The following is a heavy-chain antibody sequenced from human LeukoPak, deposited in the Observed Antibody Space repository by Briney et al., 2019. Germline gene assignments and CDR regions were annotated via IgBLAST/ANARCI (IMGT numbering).Heavy chain of an antibody. CDR2: ISGSGTST. J-gene: IGHJ6*03. Sequence: GGSLRLSCAASGFTFSSYGMSWVRQALGKGLEWVSAISGSGTSTYYADSVKGRFTVYRDNSENTLYLQMNSLRAEDTAVYYCAKDGRRYRAYYYYYMDVWGKGTTVTISS. CDR3: AKDGRRYRAYYYYYMDV. CDR1: GFTFSSYG. V-gene: IGHV3-23*01. D-gene: IGHD3-16*02.